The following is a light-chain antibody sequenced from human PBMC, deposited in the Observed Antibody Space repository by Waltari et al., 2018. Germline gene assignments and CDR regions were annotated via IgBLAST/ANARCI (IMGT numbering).Light chain of an antibody. V-gene: IGLV2-14*03. CDR3: SSYISSSTLEL. CDR1: SSDVGGYNY. Sequence: QSALTQPASVSGSPGQSITISCTGTSSDVGGYNYVPWYQQHPGKAPKPIIYDVSNRPSGVSNRFSGSKSGNTASLTISGLQAEDEADYYCSSYISSSTLELFGGGTSLTVL. J-gene: IGLJ2*01. CDR2: DVS.